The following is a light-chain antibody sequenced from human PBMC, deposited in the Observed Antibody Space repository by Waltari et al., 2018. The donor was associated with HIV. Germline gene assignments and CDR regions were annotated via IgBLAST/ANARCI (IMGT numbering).Light chain of an antibody. Sequence: DIVMTQSPLSLRVTPGEPASLSCRSSQSLLHSNGYNYLDWYLQKPGQSPQLLIYLGSNRASGVPDRFSGSGSGTDFTLKISRVEAEDVGVYYCMQALQTPRTFGQGTKVEIK. CDR1: QSLLHSNGYNY. CDR3: MQALQTPRT. J-gene: IGKJ1*01. V-gene: IGKV2-28*01. CDR2: LGS.